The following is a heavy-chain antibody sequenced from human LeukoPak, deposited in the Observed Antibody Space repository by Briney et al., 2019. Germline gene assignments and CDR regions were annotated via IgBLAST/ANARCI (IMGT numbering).Heavy chain of an antibody. CDR2: IWYDGSNK. V-gene: IGHV3-33*01. CDR3: ARDRNTAMVTIVRGMDV. D-gene: IGHD5-18*01. Sequence: GGSLRLSCAASGFTFSSYGMHWVRQAPGKRLEWVAVIWYDGSNKYYADSVKGRFTISRDNSKNTMDLQMNSLRAEDTAVYYCARDRNTAMVTIVRGMDVWGQGTTVTVSS. CDR1: GFTFSSYG. J-gene: IGHJ6*02.